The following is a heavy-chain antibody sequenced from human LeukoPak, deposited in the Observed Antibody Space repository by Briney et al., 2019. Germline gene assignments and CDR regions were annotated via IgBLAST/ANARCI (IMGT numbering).Heavy chain of an antibody. CDR1: GFTFSSYA. CDR3: AKDLGGYDSSGYYPYYFDY. CDR2: ISGGGGST. Sequence: GGSLRLSVAASGFTFSSYAMSWVRQAPGKGLEWCSAISGGGGSTYYADSVKGRFTISRDNSKNTLYLQLSSLRAEDTAVYSCAKDLGGYDSSGYYPYYFDYWGQGTLVTVSS. D-gene: IGHD3-22*01. J-gene: IGHJ4*02. V-gene: IGHV3-23*01.